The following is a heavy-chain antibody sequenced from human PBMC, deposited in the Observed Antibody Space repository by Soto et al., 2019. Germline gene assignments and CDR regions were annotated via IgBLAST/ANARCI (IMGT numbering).Heavy chain of an antibody. D-gene: IGHD6-13*01. CDR3: ATSSAGNYYYCGMDV. V-gene: IGHV5-10-1*01. CDR1: GYSFTSYW. Sequence: ESLKISCKGAGYSFTSYWISWVRQIPGKGLEWMGRIDPSDSYTNYSPSFQGHVTISADKSISTAYLQWSSLKASDTAMYYCATSSAGNYYYCGMDVWGQGTTVTVSS. J-gene: IGHJ6*02. CDR2: IDPSDSYT.